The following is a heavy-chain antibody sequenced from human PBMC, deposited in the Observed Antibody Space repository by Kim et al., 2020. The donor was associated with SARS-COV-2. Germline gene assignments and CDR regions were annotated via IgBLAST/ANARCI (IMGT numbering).Heavy chain of an antibody. CDR1: GFTFGSYA. V-gene: IGHV3-23*01. D-gene: IGHD3-16*01. J-gene: IGHJ4*02. Sequence: GGSLGLSCAASGFTFGSYAMTWVRQTPGKGLEWVAAVSGGGTTTYYADSVKGRFTLSRDNSKNTLYLQMNSLRVEDTAVYYCAKVDGSNYEYVDYWGQG. CDR2: VSGGGTTT. CDR3: AKVDGSNYEYVDY.